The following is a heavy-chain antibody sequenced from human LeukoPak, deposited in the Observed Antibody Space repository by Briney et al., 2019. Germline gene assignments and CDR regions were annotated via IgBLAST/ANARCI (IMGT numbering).Heavy chain of an antibody. CDR3: ARDAGYCSSTSCYDIDY. CDR1: GYTFTSYG. V-gene: IGHV1-18*01. J-gene: IGHJ4*02. CDR2: IGAYNGNT. D-gene: IGHD2-2*01. Sequence: ASVKVSCKASGYTFTSYGISWVRQAPGQGLEWMGWIGAYNGNTNYAQKLQGRVTMTTDTSTSTAYMELRSLRSDDTAVYYCARDAGYCSSTSCYDIDYWGQGTLVTVSS.